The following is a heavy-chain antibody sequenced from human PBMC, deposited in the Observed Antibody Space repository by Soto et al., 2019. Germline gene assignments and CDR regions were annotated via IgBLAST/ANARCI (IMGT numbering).Heavy chain of an antibody. V-gene: IGHV3-72*01. CDR3: ARLMGTSFDL. J-gene: IGHJ4*02. D-gene: IGHD2-8*01. CDR1: GVSFGDHY. Sequence: EVQLVQSGGGLVQPGGSLRLSCSASGVSFGDHYMDWVRQAPGKGLEWVGRARNRVSGYTTAYAASVEGGFAISRDDSKNSLYLQMSSLKVEDTAVYFCARLMGTSFDLWGQGTLVTVSS. CDR2: ARNRVSGYTT.